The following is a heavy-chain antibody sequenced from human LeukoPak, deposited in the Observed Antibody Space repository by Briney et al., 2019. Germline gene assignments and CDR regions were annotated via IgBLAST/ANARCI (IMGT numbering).Heavy chain of an antibody. CDR1: AASISSTTYY. V-gene: IGHV4-61*02. CDR3: ARSAAGTADFDY. CDR2: ISTSGST. J-gene: IGHJ4*02. Sequence: SETLSLTCTVSAASISSTTYYWSWIRQPAGKGLEWIGRISTSGSTNYNPSLKSRLAISVDTSKNQFSLKVDSVTAADTAVYYYARSAAGTADFDYWGQGTLVTVYS. D-gene: IGHD1-1*01.